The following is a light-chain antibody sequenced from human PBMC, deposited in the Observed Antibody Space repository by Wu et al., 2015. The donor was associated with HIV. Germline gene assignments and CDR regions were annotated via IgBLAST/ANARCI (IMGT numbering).Light chain of an antibody. Sequence: EIVLTQSPATLSLSPGERATLSCRSSQTVTSGYLAWYQQKPGQALRLLIYDASSRATGVPARFSGSGSFTDFTLTISSLEPEDSAVYYCQHHSSWPLTFGHGTRLEIK. J-gene: IGKJ5*01. CDR2: DAS. CDR1: QTVTSGY. CDR3: QHHSSWPLT. V-gene: IGKV3D-20*02.